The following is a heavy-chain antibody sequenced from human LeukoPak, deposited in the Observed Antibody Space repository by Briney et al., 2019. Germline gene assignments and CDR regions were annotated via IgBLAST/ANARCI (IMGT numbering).Heavy chain of an antibody. V-gene: IGHV3-48*03. J-gene: IGHJ6*04. CDR2: ISSSGSTI. D-gene: IGHD3-10*02. CDR3: AELGITMIGGV. Sequence: GGSLRLSCAASGFTFSSYEMNWVRQAPGKGLEWVSYISSSGSTISYAYSVKGRFTISRDNAKNSLYLQMNSLRAEDTAVYYCAELGITMIGGVWGKGTTVTISS. CDR1: GFTFSSYE.